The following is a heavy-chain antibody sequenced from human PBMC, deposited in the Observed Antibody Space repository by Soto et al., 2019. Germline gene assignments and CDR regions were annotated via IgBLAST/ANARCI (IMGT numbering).Heavy chain of an antibody. CDR3: ARRARPDFYYMDV. D-gene: IGHD6-6*01. V-gene: IGHV3-64*01. Sequence: EVQLAESGGGLAQPGGSLRLSCAASGFTLSGYAMDWVRQAPGKGLEYVSGISSHGVCTYFAKSVKGTFTIPRDNSKDPFFLQLGSLRPVDMVVYYCARRARPDFYYMDVWGKGTTVTVSS. CDR2: ISSHGVCT. J-gene: IGHJ6*03. CDR1: GFTLSGYA.